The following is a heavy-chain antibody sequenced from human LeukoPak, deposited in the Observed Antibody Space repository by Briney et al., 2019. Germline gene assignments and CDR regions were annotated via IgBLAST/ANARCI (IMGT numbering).Heavy chain of an antibody. V-gene: IGHV4-4*07. CDR3: ARDSYGSGSGPAFDI. CDR2: IYTSGST. D-gene: IGHD3-10*01. Sequence: PSETLSLTCIVSGDSISSYYWSWIRQPAGKGLQWIGRIYTSGSTNYNPSLKSRVTMSVDTSKKQFSLKLSSVTAADTAVYHCARDSYGSGSGPAFDIWGQGTMVTVSS. J-gene: IGHJ3*02. CDR1: GDSISSYY.